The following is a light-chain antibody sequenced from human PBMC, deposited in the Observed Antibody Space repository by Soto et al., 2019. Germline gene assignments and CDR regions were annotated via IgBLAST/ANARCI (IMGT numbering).Light chain of an antibody. CDR1: SSDVGSYNY. CDR3: CSYAGNYILV. V-gene: IGLV2-11*01. J-gene: IGLJ2*01. Sequence: QSALTQPRSVSGSPGQSLTISCTGTSSDVGSYNYVSWYQQHPGKAPKLMIYDVTKRPSGVPDRFSGSKSGNTASLTISGLQAADEADYYCCSYAGNYILVFGGGTKVTVL. CDR2: DVT.